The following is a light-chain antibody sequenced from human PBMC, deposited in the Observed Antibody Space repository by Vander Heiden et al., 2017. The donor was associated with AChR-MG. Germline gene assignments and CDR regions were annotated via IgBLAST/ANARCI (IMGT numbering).Light chain of an antibody. CDR2: GTS. J-gene: IGKJ2*01. Sequence: DIQMTQSPSSLSTSVGDSVTITCRASLGISNSLAWYQQEPGKAPKLLVYGTSTSQSGVPARFSGSFSRTEYTLTITSLRPEDSATYYCQQDDRTPYTFGQGTKIELK. V-gene: IGKV1-NL1*01. CDR1: LGISNS. CDR3: QQDDRTPYT.